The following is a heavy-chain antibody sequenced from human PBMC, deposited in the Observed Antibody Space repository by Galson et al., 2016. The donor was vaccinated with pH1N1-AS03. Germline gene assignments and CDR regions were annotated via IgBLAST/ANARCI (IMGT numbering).Heavy chain of an antibody. CDR1: GGTFDNHP. V-gene: IGHV1-69*05. CDR2: FIPIFGTT. D-gene: IGHD1-7*01. Sequence: SVKVSCKASGGTFDNHPINWVRQAPGQGLEWMGGFIPIFGTTHYAPKYQGRVTFTTADSTTTVYIELSNLRSEDTAVYYCARNSDSLGAFDVWGQGTLLNVSS. J-gene: IGHJ3*01. CDR3: ARNSDSLGAFDV.